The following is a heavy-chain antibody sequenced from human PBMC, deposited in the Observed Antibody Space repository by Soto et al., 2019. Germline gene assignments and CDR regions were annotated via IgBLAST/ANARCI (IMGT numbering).Heavy chain of an antibody. CDR3: ARDVHKGGGGDRFAY. Sequence: ASVKVSCKASGDTFTANYIHWVRQAPGQGFEWMGWINPKSGGTMYPQKFQGRVTMTRDTSLSTVYMTLTRLTSDDTAVYYCARDVHKGGGGDRFAYWGHGSLDTVSS. J-gene: IGHJ4*01. CDR1: GDTFTANY. D-gene: IGHD3-16*01. V-gene: IGHV1-2*02. CDR2: INPKSGGT.